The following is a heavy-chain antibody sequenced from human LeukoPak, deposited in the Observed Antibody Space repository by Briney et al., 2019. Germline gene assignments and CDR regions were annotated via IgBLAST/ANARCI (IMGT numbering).Heavy chain of an antibody. J-gene: IGHJ3*02. CDR2: INPNSGGT. D-gene: IGHD1-26*01. Sequence: SVKVSCKASGYTFTGYYMHWVRQAPGQGLEWTGRINPNSGGTNYAQKFQGRVTMTRDTSISTAYMELSRLRSDDTAVYYCARGRRVGATGRGDFDIWGQGTMVTVSS. CDR3: ARGRRVGATGRGDFDI. V-gene: IGHV1-2*06. CDR1: GYTFTGYY.